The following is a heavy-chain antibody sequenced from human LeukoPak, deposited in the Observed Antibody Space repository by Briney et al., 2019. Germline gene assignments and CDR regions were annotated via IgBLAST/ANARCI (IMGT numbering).Heavy chain of an antibody. J-gene: IGHJ1*01. Sequence: SETLSLTCTVSGGSISNYYWNWIRQPPGKGLEWIGYIYYSGNTNYNPSLKSRVTISIDTSKNQFSLKLGSVTDADTAVYYCARAYRGDVGGVDSWGQGTLVTVSS. CDR2: IYYSGNT. V-gene: IGHV4-59*01. CDR1: GGSISNYY. CDR3: ARAYRGDVGGVDS. D-gene: IGHD5-24*01.